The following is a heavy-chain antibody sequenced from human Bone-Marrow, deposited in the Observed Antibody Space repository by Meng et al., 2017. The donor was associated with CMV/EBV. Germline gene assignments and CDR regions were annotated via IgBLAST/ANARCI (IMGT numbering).Heavy chain of an antibody. D-gene: IGHD4-11*01. Sequence: GESLKISCEGSGYTFTDYYIAWVRQMPGKGLEWMGIIYTGDSDTKYSPSFQGQVTISVDKSSSTAYLQWSSLKASDTAMYYCATVTTTGDDFDYWGQGTLVTVSS. V-gene: IGHV5-51*01. CDR2: IYTGDSDT. CDR1: GYTFTDYY. J-gene: IGHJ4*02. CDR3: ATVTTTGDDFDY.